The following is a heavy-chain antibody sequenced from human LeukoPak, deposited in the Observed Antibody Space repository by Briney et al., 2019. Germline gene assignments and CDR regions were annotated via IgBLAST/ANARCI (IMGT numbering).Heavy chain of an antibody. Sequence: SGGSLRLSCAASGFTFSSYWMSWVRQAPGKGLEWVGRIRSKANSYATAYAASVKGRFTISRDDSKNTAYLQMNSLKTEDTAVYYCTLSAAGPPWFDPWGQGTLVTVSS. CDR1: GFTFSSYW. J-gene: IGHJ5*02. D-gene: IGHD6-13*01. V-gene: IGHV3-73*01. CDR3: TLSAAGPPWFDP. CDR2: IRSKANSYAT.